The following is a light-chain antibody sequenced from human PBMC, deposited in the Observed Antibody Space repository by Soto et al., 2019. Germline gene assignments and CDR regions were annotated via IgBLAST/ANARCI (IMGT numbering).Light chain of an antibody. Sequence: EIVLTQSPATLSLSPGERATLYCRASQSVSSYLAWYQQKPGQAPRLLIYDASNRATGIPARFSGSGPGTDFTLTISSLEPEDFAVYYCQQRSNWPPAITFGQGTRLEIK. CDR1: QSVSSY. CDR3: QQRSNWPPAIT. CDR2: DAS. J-gene: IGKJ5*01. V-gene: IGKV3-11*01.